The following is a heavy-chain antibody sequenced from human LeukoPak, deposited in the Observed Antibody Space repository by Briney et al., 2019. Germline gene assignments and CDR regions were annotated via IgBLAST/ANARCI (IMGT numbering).Heavy chain of an antibody. CDR3: ARGSQYNILTGFIVGAMDDFDY. CDR2: INPDGSTT. V-gene: IGHV3-74*01. CDR1: GFTFSNYW. D-gene: IGHD3-9*01. J-gene: IGHJ4*02. Sequence: NPGGSLRLSCAASGFTFSNYWMHWVRQDPGKGLVWVSFINPDGSTTNYADSVKGRFTISKDSSKNTLDLQMNSLRTEDTAVYYCARGSQYNILTGFIVGAMDDFDYWGQGTLVTVSS.